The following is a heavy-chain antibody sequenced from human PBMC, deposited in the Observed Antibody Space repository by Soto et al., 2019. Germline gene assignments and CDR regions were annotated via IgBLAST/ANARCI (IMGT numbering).Heavy chain of an antibody. CDR2: INHSGIT. CDR1: GGSFSDYY. D-gene: IGHD3-22*01. CDR3: ARFPFDSNDWTNPRYFDI. Sequence: QVQIQQWGAGLLKPAETLSLTCAVYGGSFSDYYWSWIRQPPGKGLEWIGEINHSGITNYSPSLKSRVTMSVDTSKNQFSLKLTSVPAADTALYYCARFPFDSNDWTNPRYFDIWGQGTLVTVSS. J-gene: IGHJ4*02. V-gene: IGHV4-34*01.